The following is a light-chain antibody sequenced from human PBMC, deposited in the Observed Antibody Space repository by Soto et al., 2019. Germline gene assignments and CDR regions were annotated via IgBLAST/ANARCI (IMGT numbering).Light chain of an antibody. CDR3: HQDGSSPPT. J-gene: IGKJ1*01. CDR2: GAS. V-gene: IGKV3-20*01. Sequence: EIVLTQSPGTLSLSPGERATLSCWASQSVTYSYLAWYQQKPGQAPRLLISGASSRATGIPDRFSGSGSGTDFTLTTSRLEPQAFAVYYCHQDGSSPPTFGQGTKVEFK. CDR1: QSVTYSY.